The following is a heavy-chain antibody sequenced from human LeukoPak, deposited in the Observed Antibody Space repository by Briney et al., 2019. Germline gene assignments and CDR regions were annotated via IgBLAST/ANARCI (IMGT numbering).Heavy chain of an antibody. D-gene: IGHD2-21*02. CDR2: INHSGST. CDR3: ASRGDYWFDP. J-gene: IGHJ5*02. Sequence: SETLSLTCTVSGGSISSYYWSWIRQPPGKGLEWIGEINHSGSTNYNPSLKSRVTISVDTSKNQFSLKLSSVTAADTAVYYCASRGDYWFDPWGQGTLVTVSS. CDR1: GGSISSYY. V-gene: IGHV4-34*01.